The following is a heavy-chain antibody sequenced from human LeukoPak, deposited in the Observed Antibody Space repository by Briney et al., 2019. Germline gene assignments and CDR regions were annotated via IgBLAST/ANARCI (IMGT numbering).Heavy chain of an antibody. Sequence: PSETLSLTCTVSGGSISSYYWSWIRQPAGKGLEWIGRIHTSGSTNYNPSLKSRVTMSVDRSKNLFSLKLSSVTAADAAVYYCARMYSSTGFDYWGQGTLLTVSS. D-gene: IGHD6-13*01. J-gene: IGHJ4*02. CDR3: ARMYSSTGFDY. V-gene: IGHV4-4*07. CDR2: IHTSGST. CDR1: GGSISSYY.